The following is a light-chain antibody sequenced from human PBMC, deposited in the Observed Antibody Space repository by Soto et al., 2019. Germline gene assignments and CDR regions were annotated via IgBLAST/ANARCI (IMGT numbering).Light chain of an antibody. Sequence: QSALTQPASVSGSPGQSITISRTGTSSDVGSYNLVSWYQQHPGKAPKLMIYEGSKRPSGVSNRFSGSKSGNTASLTISGLQAEDEADYYCCSYAGSPYVFGTGTKVTVL. V-gene: IGLV2-23*01. CDR1: SSDVGSYNL. CDR2: EGS. CDR3: CSYAGSPYV. J-gene: IGLJ1*01.